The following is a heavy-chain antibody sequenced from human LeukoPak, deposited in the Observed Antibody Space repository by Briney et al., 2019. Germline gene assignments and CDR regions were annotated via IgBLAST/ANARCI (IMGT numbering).Heavy chain of an antibody. CDR2: IYYSGST. J-gene: IGHJ4*02. CDR3: ASGGLYCSGGSCYSGYYFDY. D-gene: IGHD2-15*01. Sequence: KSSETLSLTCTVSGGSISSYYWSWIRQPPGKGLEWIGYIYYSGSTNYNPSLKSRVTISVDTSKNQFPLKLSSVTAADTAVYYCASGGLYCSGGSCYSGYYFDYWGQGTLVTVSS. V-gene: IGHV4-59*01. CDR1: GGSISSYY.